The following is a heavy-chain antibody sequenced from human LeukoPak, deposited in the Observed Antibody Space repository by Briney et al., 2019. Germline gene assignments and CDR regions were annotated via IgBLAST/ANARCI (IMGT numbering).Heavy chain of an antibody. CDR2: IIPIFGTA. CDR1: GGTFSSYA. CDR3: ARDAQDIVVVPAATGNYYYYYMDV. J-gene: IGHJ6*03. V-gene: IGHV1-69*01. D-gene: IGHD2-2*01. Sequence: ASVKVSCKASGGTFSSYAISWVRQAPGQGLEWMGGIIPIFGTANYAQKFQGRVTITADESTSTAYMELSSLRSEDTAVYYCARDAQDIVVVPAATGNYYYYYMDVWGKGTTVTVSS.